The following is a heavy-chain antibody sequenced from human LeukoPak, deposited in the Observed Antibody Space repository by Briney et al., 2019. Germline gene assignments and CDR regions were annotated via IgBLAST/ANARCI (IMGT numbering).Heavy chain of an antibody. CDR3: ARHSGNDFWSGYWRYYFDY. V-gene: IGHV4-34*01. Sequence: PSETLSLTCAVYGGSFSDHYWTWIRQPPGKGPEWIGEINYSGSTNYNPSLESRVTIPVDTSKNQFSLKLSSVTAADTAVYYCARHSGNDFWSGYWRYYFDYWGQGTLVTVSS. D-gene: IGHD3-3*01. J-gene: IGHJ4*02. CDR2: INYSGST. CDR1: GGSFSDHY.